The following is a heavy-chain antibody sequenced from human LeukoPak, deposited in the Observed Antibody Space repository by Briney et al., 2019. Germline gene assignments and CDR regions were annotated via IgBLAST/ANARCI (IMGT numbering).Heavy chain of an antibody. J-gene: IGHJ5*02. CDR3: AKGAGVAAYCGGDCYQNWFDP. V-gene: IGHV3-23*01. CDR1: GFTFSSYG. CDR2: ISGSGGST. D-gene: IGHD2-21*02. Sequence: GGSLRLSCAASGFTFSSYGMSWVRQAPGKGLEWVSAISGSGGSTYYAGSVKGRFIISRDNSKNTLYLQMNSLRAEDTAVYYCAKGAGVAAYCGGDCYQNWFDPWGQGTLVTVSS.